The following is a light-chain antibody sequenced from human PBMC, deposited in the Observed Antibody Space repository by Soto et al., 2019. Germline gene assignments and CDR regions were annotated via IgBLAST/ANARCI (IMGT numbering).Light chain of an antibody. CDR3: AAWDDSLSAL. Sequence: QSVLTQPPSASGTPGQRVTISCSGSSSNIGSNYVYWYQQIPGTAPKLLIYRNNQRPSGVPDGFSGSKSGTSASLAISGLRSEDEADYYCAAWDDSLSALFGGGTKLTVL. V-gene: IGLV1-47*01. CDR1: SSNIGSNY. J-gene: IGLJ2*01. CDR2: RNN.